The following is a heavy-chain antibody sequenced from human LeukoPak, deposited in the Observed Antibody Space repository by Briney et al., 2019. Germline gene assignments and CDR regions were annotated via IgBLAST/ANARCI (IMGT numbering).Heavy chain of an antibody. J-gene: IGHJ4*02. D-gene: IGHD6-19*01. CDR1: GFTFSNYN. V-gene: IGHV3-48*01. Sequence: GGSLRLSCAASGFTFSNYNMLWARQAPGKGLEWVSYITSSSNTVHYADSVKGRFTLSRDNAKSSLYLQMNSLRAEDTAIYYCARLLSGWYLADYWGQGTLVTVSS. CDR2: ITSSSNTV. CDR3: ARLLSGWYLADY.